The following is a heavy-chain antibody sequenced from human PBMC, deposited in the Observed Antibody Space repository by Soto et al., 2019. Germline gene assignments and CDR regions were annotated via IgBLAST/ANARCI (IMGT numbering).Heavy chain of an antibody. J-gene: IGHJ6*02. Sequence: PGGSLRLSCGASGFTFSSHTMNWVRQAPGKGLEWVANINQDGSDKLYVDSVKGRFTISRDNAKYSLYLQMDSLRAEDTAVYYCARHEPSYYYAVDVWGQGTTVTVSS. CDR1: GFTFSSHT. V-gene: IGHV3-7*01. CDR2: INQDGSDK. CDR3: ARHEPSYYYAVDV.